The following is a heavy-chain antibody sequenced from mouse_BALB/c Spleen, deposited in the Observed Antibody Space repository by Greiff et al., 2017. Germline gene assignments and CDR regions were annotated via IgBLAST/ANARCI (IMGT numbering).Heavy chain of an antibody. CDR1: GYTFTDYA. Sequence: VKLVESGAELVRPGVSVKISCKGSGYTFTDYAMHWVKQSHAKSLEWIGVISTYYGDASYNQKFKGKATMTVDKSSSTAYMELARLTSEDSAIYYCAREENLGFSYWGQGTTLTVSS. CDR3: AREENLGFSY. CDR2: ISTYYGDA. V-gene: IGHV1S137*01. J-gene: IGHJ2*01.